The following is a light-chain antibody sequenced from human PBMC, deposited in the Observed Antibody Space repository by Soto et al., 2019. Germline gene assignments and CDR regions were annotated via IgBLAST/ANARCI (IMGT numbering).Light chain of an antibody. CDR1: QNVNNNY. V-gene: IGKV3-20*01. CDR3: HQYDNWWT. Sequence: EIVLTQSPGTLSLFPGERATLSCRASQNVNNNYLAWFQQKPGQAPRLLIYGVSTRATGVPARFSGSGSGTDFTLNITSLTPDDLEVYYCHQYDNWWTFGQGTKVDSK. J-gene: IGKJ1*01. CDR2: GVS.